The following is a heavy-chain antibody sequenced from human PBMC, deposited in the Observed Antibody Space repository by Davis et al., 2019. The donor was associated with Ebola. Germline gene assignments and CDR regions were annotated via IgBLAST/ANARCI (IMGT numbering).Heavy chain of an antibody. CDR2: INHSGST. Sequence: GSLRLSCAVYGGSFSGYYWSWIRQPPGKGLEWIGEINHSGSTNYNPSLKSRVTISVDTSKNQFPLKLSSVTAADTAVYYCARGYSYGSRIFDYWGQGTLVTVSS. J-gene: IGHJ4*02. CDR3: ARGYSYGSRIFDY. D-gene: IGHD5-18*01. V-gene: IGHV4-34*01. CDR1: GGSFSGYY.